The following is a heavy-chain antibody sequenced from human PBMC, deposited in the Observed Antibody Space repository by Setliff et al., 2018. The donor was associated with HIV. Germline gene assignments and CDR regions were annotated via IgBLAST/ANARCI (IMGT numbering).Heavy chain of an antibody. Sequence: GGSLRLACAASGFTFSSYAMSWVRQAPGKGLEYVSSISSNGGPTYYTGSVKGRFTISRDNSKNTLYLQMSSLRVEDTSVYYCVKDRWVDYWGQGTLVTVSS. CDR3: VKDRWVDY. J-gene: IGHJ4*02. V-gene: IGHV3-64D*09. D-gene: IGHD1-26*01. CDR1: GFTFSSYA. CDR2: ISSNGGPT.